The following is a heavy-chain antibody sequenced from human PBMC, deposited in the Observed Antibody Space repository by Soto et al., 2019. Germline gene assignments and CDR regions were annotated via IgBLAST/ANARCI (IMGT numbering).Heavy chain of an antibody. Sequence: QVQLQQWGAGLLKPSETLSLTCAVYGGSFSGYYWSWIRQPPGKGLEWIGEINHSGSTNYNPSLKSRVTISVDTSKNQFSLKLSSVTAADTAVYCCAREGYWNSGDVWGKGTTVTVSS. J-gene: IGHJ6*04. CDR1: GGSFSGYY. CDR2: INHSGST. D-gene: IGHD1-7*01. V-gene: IGHV4-34*01. CDR3: AREGYWNSGDV.